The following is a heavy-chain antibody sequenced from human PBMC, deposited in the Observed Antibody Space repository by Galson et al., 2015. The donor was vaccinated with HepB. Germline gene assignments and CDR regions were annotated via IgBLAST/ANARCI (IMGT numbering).Heavy chain of an antibody. V-gene: IGHV7-4-1*02. CDR1: GYTFTSYA. J-gene: IGHJ4*02. CDR3: ARDEGGIVVVPAAMGPFDY. Sequence: SVKVSCKASGYTFTSYAMNWVRQAPGQGLEWMGWINTNTGNPTYAQGFTGRFVFSLDTSVSTAYLQISSLKAEDTAVYYCARDEGGIVVVPAAMGPFDYWGQGTLVTVSS. CDR2: INTNTGNP. D-gene: IGHD2-2*01.